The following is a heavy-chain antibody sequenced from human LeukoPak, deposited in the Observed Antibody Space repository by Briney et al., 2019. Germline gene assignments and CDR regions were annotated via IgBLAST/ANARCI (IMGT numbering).Heavy chain of an antibody. D-gene: IGHD3-22*01. Sequence: GGSLRLSCAASGFTFSSYSMNWVRQAPGKGLEWVSSISSSSSYIYYADSVKGRFTISRDNAKNSLYLQMSSLRAEDTAVYYCARDYRKISSGTFDYWGQGTLVTVSS. CDR1: GFTFSSYS. CDR3: ARDYRKISSGTFDY. CDR2: ISSSSSYI. V-gene: IGHV3-21*01. J-gene: IGHJ4*02.